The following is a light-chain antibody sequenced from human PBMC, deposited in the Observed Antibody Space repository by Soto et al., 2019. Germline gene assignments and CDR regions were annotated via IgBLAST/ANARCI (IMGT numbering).Light chain of an antibody. CDR3: QQSYSTPQT. CDR2: AAS. Sequence: DIQMTQSPSSLSASVGDRVTITCRASQSISSYLNWYQQKPGKAPKLLIYAASSLQSGVPSRFSGSESGTDVTLTISSLAPEDFATYYCQQSYSTPQTCGRGTKVEIK. V-gene: IGKV1-39*01. J-gene: IGKJ1*01. CDR1: QSISSY.